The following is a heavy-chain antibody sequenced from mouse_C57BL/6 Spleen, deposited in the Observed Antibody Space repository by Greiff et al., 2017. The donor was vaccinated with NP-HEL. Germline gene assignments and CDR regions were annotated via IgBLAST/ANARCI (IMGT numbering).Heavy chain of an antibody. V-gene: IGHV5-4*01. Sequence: EVQLVESGGGLVKPGGSLKLSCAASGFTFSSYAMSWVRQTPGKRLEWVATISDGGSYTYYPDNVKGRFTISRDNAKNNLYLQMSHLKSEDTAMYYCARDGAMDYWGQGTSVTVSS. CDR3: ARDGAMDY. J-gene: IGHJ4*01. CDR1: GFTFSSYA. CDR2: ISDGGSYT.